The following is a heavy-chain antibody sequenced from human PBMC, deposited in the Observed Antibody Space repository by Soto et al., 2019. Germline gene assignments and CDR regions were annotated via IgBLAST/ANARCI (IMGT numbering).Heavy chain of an antibody. CDR2: INPHSGAT. D-gene: IGHD3-10*01. CDR3: VRDPALGFSKWFDP. CDR1: GYIFSANY. V-gene: IGHV1-2*02. J-gene: IGHJ5*02. Sequence: ASVKVSCKASGYIFSANYIHWVRQAPGQGLEWLGWINPHSGATNYAQKFLGRVTMSADTSASTAYMDLARLKSDDTAVYYCVRDPALGFSKWFDPWGRGTLVTVSS.